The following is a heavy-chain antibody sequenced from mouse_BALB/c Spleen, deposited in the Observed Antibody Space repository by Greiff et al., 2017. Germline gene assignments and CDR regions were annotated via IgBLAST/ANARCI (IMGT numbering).Heavy chain of an antibody. Sequence: VQLLQSGAELVKPGASVKLSCTASGFNFKDSYMHWVKQRPEKGLEWIGRIDPANGNPKYDPKFQGMATITADTTSNTAYLQLSSLTSEDTSVCYCARDGDVGYVDYWGQGTTLTVSA. CDR1: GFNFKDSY. J-gene: IGHJ2*01. CDR2: IDPANGNP. CDR3: ARDGDVGYVDY. V-gene: IGHV14-3*02. D-gene: IGHD3-3*01.